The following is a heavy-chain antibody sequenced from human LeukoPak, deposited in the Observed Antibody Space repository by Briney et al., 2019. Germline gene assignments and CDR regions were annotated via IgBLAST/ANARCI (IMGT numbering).Heavy chain of an antibody. Sequence: GGSLRLSCAVSGITLSNYGMSWVRQAPGKGLEWVAGLGGSGGTTNYADSVKGRFTISRDNRKNTLYLQMNSLRAEDTPVYFCAKRGVVIRVILVGFHKEAYYFDSWGQGALVTVSS. V-gene: IGHV3-23*01. J-gene: IGHJ4*02. CDR3: AKRGVVIRVILVGFHKEAYYFDS. D-gene: IGHD3-22*01. CDR1: GITLSNYG. CDR2: LGGSGGTT.